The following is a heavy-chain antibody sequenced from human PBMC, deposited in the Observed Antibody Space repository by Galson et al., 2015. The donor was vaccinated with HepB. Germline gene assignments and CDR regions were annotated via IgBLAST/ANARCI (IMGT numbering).Heavy chain of an antibody. D-gene: IGHD3-22*01. J-gene: IGHJ2*01. Sequence: ETLSLTCSVSGGSISSHYWSWIRQSPGKGLEWIAYIYYNGASNQNPSLRSRATISLDISKNQFSLKLGSVTAADTAVYYCARLTSYYYDSSGFYQAGYFDLWGPGALVTVSS. CDR1: GGSISSHY. V-gene: IGHV4-59*08. CDR2: IYYNGAS. CDR3: ARLTSYYYDSSGFYQAGYFDL.